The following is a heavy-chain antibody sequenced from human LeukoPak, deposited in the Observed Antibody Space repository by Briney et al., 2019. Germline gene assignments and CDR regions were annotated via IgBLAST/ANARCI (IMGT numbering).Heavy chain of an antibody. CDR3: ATPAIKYYYYGMDV. CDR1: GYTLTVLS. J-gene: IGHJ6*02. Sequence: EASVKVSCKVSGYTLTVLSMHWVRQAPGKGLEWMGGFDPEDGETIYAQKFQGRVTMTEDTSTDTAYMELSSLRSEDTAVYYCATPAIKYYYYGMDVWGQGTTVTVS. V-gene: IGHV1-24*01. CDR2: FDPEDGET.